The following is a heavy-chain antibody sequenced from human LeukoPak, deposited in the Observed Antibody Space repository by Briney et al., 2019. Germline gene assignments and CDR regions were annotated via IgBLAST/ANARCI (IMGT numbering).Heavy chain of an antibody. CDR3: TRTLGAVADSRYWFDP. Sequence: ASVKVSCKASGYTFTGYYMHWVRQAPGQGLEWMGVVNPSGGGTSYSQMFQGRLTMTRDMSTSTVYMELSSLRSEDTAVYYCTRTLGAVADSRYWFDPWGQGTLVTVSS. V-gene: IGHV1-46*01. J-gene: IGHJ5*02. CDR2: VNPSGGGT. D-gene: IGHD3-16*01. CDR1: GYTFTGYY.